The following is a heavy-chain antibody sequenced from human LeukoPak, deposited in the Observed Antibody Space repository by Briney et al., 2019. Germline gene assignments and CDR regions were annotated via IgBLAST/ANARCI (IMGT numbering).Heavy chain of an antibody. J-gene: IGHJ3*02. D-gene: IGHD3-22*01. V-gene: IGHV3-48*01. CDR3: ARNFYDSSGYYRDAFDI. CDR1: GFTFSTYI. CDR2: ISSSSSTI. Sequence: PGGSLRLSCAASGFTFSTYIMNWVRQAPGKGLEWVSYISSSSSTIYYADSVKGRFTISRDNAKNSLYLQMNSLRAEGTAVYYCARNFYDSSGYYRDAFDIWGQGTVVTVSS.